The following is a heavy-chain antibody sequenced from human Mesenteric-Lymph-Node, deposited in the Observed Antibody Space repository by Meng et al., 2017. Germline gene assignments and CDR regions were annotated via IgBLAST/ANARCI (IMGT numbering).Heavy chain of an antibody. CDR2: IYYSGST. J-gene: IGHJ4*02. D-gene: IGHD5-24*01. Sequence: VRLQESGPGPVRPSETLSLTCTVSGGSVSSGSYYWSWIRQPPGKGLEWIGYIYYSGSTNYNPSLKSRVTISVDTSKNQFSLKLSSVTAADTAVYYCARLSWLQYSLDYWGQGTLVTVSS. CDR3: ARLSWLQYSLDY. V-gene: IGHV4-61*01. CDR1: GGSVSSGSYY.